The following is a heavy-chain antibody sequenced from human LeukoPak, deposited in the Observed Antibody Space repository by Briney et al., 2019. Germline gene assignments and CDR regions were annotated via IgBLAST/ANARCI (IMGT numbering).Heavy chain of an antibody. J-gene: IGHJ4*02. V-gene: IGHV3-23*01. CDR3: ARRGAAGTYYFDY. CDR1: GFTFNNNA. D-gene: IGHD6-13*01. CDR2: ISGSGGGT. Sequence: GGSLRLSCATSGFTFNNNAMSWVRQVPGKGLEWVSAISGSGGGTYYADSVKGRFTISRDNSKNTLYLQTTSLRAEDTALYYCARRGAAGTYYFDYWGQGTLVTVSS.